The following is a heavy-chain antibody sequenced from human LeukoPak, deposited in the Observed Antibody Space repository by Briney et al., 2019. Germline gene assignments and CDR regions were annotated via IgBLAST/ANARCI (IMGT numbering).Heavy chain of an antibody. CDR1: GYTFTSYY. V-gene: IGHV1-46*01. D-gene: IGHD1-14*01. CDR3: AVGQITTFDY. Sequence: ASVKVSCKASGYTFTSYYMHWVRQAPGQGLEWMGIINPSGGSASYAQKFQGRVTMTRDTSTSTVYMELSSLRSEDTAVYYYAVGQITTFDYWGQGTLVTVSS. CDR2: INPSGGSA. J-gene: IGHJ4*02.